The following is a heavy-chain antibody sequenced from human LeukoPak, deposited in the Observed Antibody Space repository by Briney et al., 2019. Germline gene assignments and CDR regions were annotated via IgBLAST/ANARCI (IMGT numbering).Heavy chain of an antibody. CDR1: GGSISSSSYY. Sequence: PSETLSLTCTVSGGSISSSSYYWGWICQTPGKGLEWIRSTYYSGSTYYNPSLKSRVTISVDTSKNQFSLKLSSVTAADTAVYYCARTVAAAGYDFWSGLYPLYYMDVWGKGTTVTVSS. V-gene: IGHV4-39*01. CDR3: ARTVAAAGYDFWSGLYPLYYMDV. CDR2: TYYSGST. J-gene: IGHJ6*03. D-gene: IGHD3-3*01.